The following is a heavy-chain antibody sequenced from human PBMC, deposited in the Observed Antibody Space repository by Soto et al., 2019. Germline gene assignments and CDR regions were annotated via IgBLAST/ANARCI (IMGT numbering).Heavy chain of an antibody. CDR1: GINFNNYW. CDR2: TNNVASII. V-gene: IGHV3-74*01. Sequence: GGSLRLSCAVSGINFNNYWMHWIRQTPGKGLVWVSHTNNVASIINYADSVRGRFTISRDNSKNTLYLQMNSLRAEDTAVYYCARDEGVVVTHTFDYWGQGTLVTVSS. CDR3: ARDEGVVVTHTFDY. D-gene: IGHD3-22*01. J-gene: IGHJ4*02.